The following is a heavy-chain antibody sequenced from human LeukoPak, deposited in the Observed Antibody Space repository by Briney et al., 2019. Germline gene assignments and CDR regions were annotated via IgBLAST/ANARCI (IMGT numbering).Heavy chain of an antibody. CDR3: ASYDYGDYLFDY. V-gene: IGHV1-69*05. CDR2: IIPIFGTA. D-gene: IGHD4-17*01. CDR1: GGTFSSYA. Sequence: PVKVSCKASGGTFSSYAISWVRQAPGQGLEWMGGIIPIFGTANYAQKFQGRITITTDESTSTAYMELSSLRSEDTAVYYCASYDYGDYLFDYWGQGTLVTVSS. J-gene: IGHJ4*02.